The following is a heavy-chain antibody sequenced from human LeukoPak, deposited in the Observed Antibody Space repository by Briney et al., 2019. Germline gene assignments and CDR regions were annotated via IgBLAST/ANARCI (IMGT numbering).Heavy chain of an antibody. D-gene: IGHD5-18*01. V-gene: IGHV4-59*08. CDR1: GGPISSYY. CDR2: IYYSGST. J-gene: IGHJ4*02. CDR3: ARHGPKSYADTAMVPLDY. Sequence: SETLSLTCTVSGGPISSYYWSWIRQPPGKGLEWIGYIYYSGSTNYNPSLKSRVTISVDTSKNQFSLKLSSVTAADTAVYYCARHGPKSYADTAMVPLDYWGQGTLVTVSS.